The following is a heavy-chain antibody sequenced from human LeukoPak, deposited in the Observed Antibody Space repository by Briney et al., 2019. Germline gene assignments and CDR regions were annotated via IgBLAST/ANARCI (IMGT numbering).Heavy chain of an antibody. CDR1: GIPFSDYY. V-gene: IGHV3-11*03. CDR2: ISSSSSYT. Sequence: GSLRLSCVVSGIPFSDYYMNWIRQAPGKGLEWISYISSSSSYTDYADSVKGRFTISRDNAQNALFLQMNSLRVEDTAVYYCAAGTAADCWGQGTLVTVSS. CDR3: AAGTAADC. J-gene: IGHJ4*02. D-gene: IGHD6-13*01.